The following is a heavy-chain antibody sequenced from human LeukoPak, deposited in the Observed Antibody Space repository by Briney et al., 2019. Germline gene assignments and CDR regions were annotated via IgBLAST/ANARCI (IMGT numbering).Heavy chain of an antibody. J-gene: IGHJ4*02. CDR2: IYYSGST. V-gene: IGHV4-39*07. Sequence: PSETLSLTCTVSGGSISSSSYYWGWIRQPPGKGLEWIGSIYYSGSTYYNPSLKSRVTISVDTSKNQFSLKLSSVTAADTAVYYCARVPAYSNYVSYWGQGTLVTVSS. CDR3: ARVPAYSNYVSY. CDR1: GGSISSSSYY. D-gene: IGHD4-11*01.